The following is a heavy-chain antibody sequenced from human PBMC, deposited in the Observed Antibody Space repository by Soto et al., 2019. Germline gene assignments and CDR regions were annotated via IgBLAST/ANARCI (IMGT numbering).Heavy chain of an antibody. CDR1: GYTFTSYY. CDR3: ARDGEIVVVPAAMWSRGGPYGMDV. CDR2: INPSGGST. J-gene: IGHJ6*02. Sequence: ASVKVSCKASGYTFTSYYMHWVRQAPGQGLEWMGIINPSGGSTSYAQKFQGRVTMTRDTSTSTVYMELSSLRSEDTAVYYCARDGEIVVVPAAMWSRGGPYGMDVWGQGTTVTVSS. D-gene: IGHD2-2*01. V-gene: IGHV1-46*01.